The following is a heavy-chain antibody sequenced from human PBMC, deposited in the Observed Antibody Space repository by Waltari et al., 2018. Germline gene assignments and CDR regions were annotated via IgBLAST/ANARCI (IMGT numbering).Heavy chain of an antibody. Sequence: EVQLVESGGGLVQPGGSLRLSCAASGFTFSSSWMDWVRQAPGRELEWVANIKEDGSEKYYVDSVKGRFIISRDNAKNSLYLQMTSLRVEDTAVYYCSRRLDAWGQGTTVTVSS. CDR2: IKEDGSEK. J-gene: IGHJ6*02. CDR1: GFTFSSSW. CDR3: SRRLDA. V-gene: IGHV3-7*01.